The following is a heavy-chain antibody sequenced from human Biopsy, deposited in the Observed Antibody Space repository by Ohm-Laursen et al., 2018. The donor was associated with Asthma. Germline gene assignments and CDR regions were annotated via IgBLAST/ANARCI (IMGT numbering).Heavy chain of an antibody. D-gene: IGHD6-19*01. CDR1: GFTVSRDH. J-gene: IGHJ4*02. Sequence: SLRLSCAASGFTVSRDHMFWVRQAPGKGREWVSVIYSVGTSHTADSVRGRFTISSDFSKNPLHLQMHSLRVEDTAVYYCARGDSSGWSHYYFDYWGQGTLVTVSS. CDR2: IYSVGTS. CDR3: ARGDSSGWSHYYFDY. V-gene: IGHV3-53*01.